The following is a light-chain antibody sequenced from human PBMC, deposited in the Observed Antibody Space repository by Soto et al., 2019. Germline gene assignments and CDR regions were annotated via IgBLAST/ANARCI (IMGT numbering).Light chain of an antibody. Sequence: EIVLTQSPATLSLSPGERATLSCRASQSVSSNYLAWYQQKPGQAPRVLIYGASTRATGIPARFSGSGSGTEFTLTINSLQSEDFAVYYCQQYNNWPRTFGQGTKVDIK. J-gene: IGKJ1*01. CDR2: GAS. CDR3: QQYNNWPRT. CDR1: QSVSSN. V-gene: IGKV3-15*01.